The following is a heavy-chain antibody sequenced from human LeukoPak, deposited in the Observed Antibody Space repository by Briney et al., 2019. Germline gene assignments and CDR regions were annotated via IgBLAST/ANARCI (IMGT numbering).Heavy chain of an antibody. V-gene: IGHV4-59*11. J-gene: IGHJ3*02. Sequence: SETLSLTGTGSGGSISSHYWSWIRQPPGKGLEWIGYIYYSGSTNYNPSLKSRVTISVDTSKNQFSLKLSSVTAADTAVYYCARDDGAFDIWGQGTMVTVSS. CDR1: GGSISSHY. CDR3: ARDDGAFDI. CDR2: IYYSGST.